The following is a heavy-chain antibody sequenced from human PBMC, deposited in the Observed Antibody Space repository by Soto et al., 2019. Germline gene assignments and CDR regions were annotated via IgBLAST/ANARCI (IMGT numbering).Heavy chain of an antibody. V-gene: IGHV4-31*03. J-gene: IGHJ6*02. D-gene: IGHD6-6*01. CDR1: GGSISSGGYY. CDR3: AREGSSSSLHYYGMDV. CDR2: IYYSGST. Sequence: SETLSLTCTVSGGSISSGGYYWSWIRQHPGKGLEWIGYIYYSGSTYYNPSLKSRVTISVDTSKNQFSLKLSSVTAADTAVYYCAREGSSSSLHYYGMDVWGQGTTVTVSS.